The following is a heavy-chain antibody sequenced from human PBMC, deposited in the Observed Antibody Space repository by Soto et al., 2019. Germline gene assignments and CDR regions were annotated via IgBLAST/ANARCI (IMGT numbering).Heavy chain of an antibody. Sequence: ASVKFSCKAFGYTFSTYGFGWVRQVPGQVLECMVWISVYNGNTNYXXSFQGRIXXTADTSRSTGXVELGSLRSDDTAVYHCARVGYGSSFIDYXXQ. CDR2: ISVYNGNT. V-gene: IGHV1-18*01. D-gene: IGHD6-13*01. CDR3: ARVGYGSSFIDY. J-gene: IGHJ4*02. CDR1: GYTFSTYG.